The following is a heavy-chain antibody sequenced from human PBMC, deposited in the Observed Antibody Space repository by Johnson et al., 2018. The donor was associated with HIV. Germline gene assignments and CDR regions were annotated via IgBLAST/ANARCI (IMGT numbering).Heavy chain of an antibody. Sequence: VQLVESGGGLVQPGRSLRLSCAASGFTFDDYAMHWVRQAPGKGLEWVSGISWNSGSIGYADSVKGRFTISRDNAKNSLYLQMKSLRAEDTAVYYCARRSGYAFDIWGQGTMVTVSS. V-gene: IGHV3-9*01. CDR1: GFTFDDYA. CDR2: ISWNSGSI. D-gene: IGHD5-24*01. J-gene: IGHJ3*02. CDR3: ARRSGYAFDI.